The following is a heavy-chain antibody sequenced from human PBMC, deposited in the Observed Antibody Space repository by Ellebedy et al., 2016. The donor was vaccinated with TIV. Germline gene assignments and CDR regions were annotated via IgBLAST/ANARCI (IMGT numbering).Heavy chain of an antibody. CDR2: ISSSGNYI. J-gene: IGHJ6*02. Sequence: GGSLRLXCAASGFTFSDYWMNWVRQAPGKGLEWVSSISSSGNYIYYADSVKGRFTISRDNAKNSLYLQMNSLRAEDTAVYYCARDLHYDYIWGSYRLNGMDVWGQGTTVTVSS. V-gene: IGHV3-21*01. CDR1: GFTFSDYW. D-gene: IGHD3-16*02. CDR3: ARDLHYDYIWGSYRLNGMDV.